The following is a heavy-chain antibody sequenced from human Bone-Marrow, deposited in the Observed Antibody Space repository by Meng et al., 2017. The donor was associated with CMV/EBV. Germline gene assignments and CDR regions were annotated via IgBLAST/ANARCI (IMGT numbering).Heavy chain of an antibody. Sequence: GESLKISCAASGFTFSSYSMNWVRQAPGKGLEWVSSISSSSSYIYYADSVKGRFTISRDNAKNSLYLQMNSLRAEDTAVYYCARGWDDSSDDYYYGMDVSGQGTKVTVSS. CDR3: ARGWDDSSDDYYYGMDV. CDR1: GFTFSSYS. D-gene: IGHD3-22*01. J-gene: IGHJ6*02. CDR2: ISSSSSYI. V-gene: IGHV3-21*01.